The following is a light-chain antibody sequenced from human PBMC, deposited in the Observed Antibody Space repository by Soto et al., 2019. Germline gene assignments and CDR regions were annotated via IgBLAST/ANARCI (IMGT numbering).Light chain of an antibody. J-gene: IGLJ3*02. Sequence: QSVLTQPASVSGSPGQSITISCTGTSSDVGGYNYVSWYQQHPGKAPKLMIYEVGHRPSGVSNRFSGSKSGNTASLTISGLQAEDEPDYYCSSYTSTGTVVFGGGTKVTVL. CDR3: SSYTSTGTVV. CDR2: EVG. V-gene: IGLV2-14*01. CDR1: SSDVGGYNY.